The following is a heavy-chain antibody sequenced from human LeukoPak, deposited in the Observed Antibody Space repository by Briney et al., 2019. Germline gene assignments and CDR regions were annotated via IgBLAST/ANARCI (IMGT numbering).Heavy chain of an antibody. J-gene: IGHJ4*02. CDR1: GGTFSSYA. D-gene: IGHD5-24*01. CDR2: IIPILGIA. V-gene: IGHV1-69*04. Sequence: SVKVSCKSSGGTFSSYAISWVRQAPGQGLEWMGRIIPILGIANYAQKFQGRVTITADKSTSTAYMELSSLRSEDTAVYYCARDDVEMATMHWGQGTLVTVSS. CDR3: ARDDVEMATMH.